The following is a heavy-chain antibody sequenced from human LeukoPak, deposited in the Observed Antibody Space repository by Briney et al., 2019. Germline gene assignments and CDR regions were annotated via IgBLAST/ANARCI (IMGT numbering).Heavy chain of an antibody. J-gene: IGHJ4*02. CDR3: AREAPPHDTSDYDF. V-gene: IGHV3-7*01. CDR2: IKHDDRRT. Sequence: GGSLRLSCGASGFIFSKYWLRWVRQARGKGLEGVANIKHDDRRTNYVDSVNVRFTISRDNAKNSLYLQMNSLRDEDTAIYYCAREAPPHDTSDYDFWGQGTLVTVSS. D-gene: IGHD3-22*01. CDR1: GFIFSKYW.